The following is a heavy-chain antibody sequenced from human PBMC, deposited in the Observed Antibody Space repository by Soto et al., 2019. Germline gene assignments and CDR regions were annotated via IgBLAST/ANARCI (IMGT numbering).Heavy chain of an antibody. CDR3: AKDLDTAMVYYFDY. J-gene: IGHJ4*02. V-gene: IGHV3-23*01. Sequence: GGFLRLSCAASGFTFSSYAMSWVRQAPGKGLEWVSAISGSGGSTYYADSVKGRFTISRDNSKNTLYLQMNSLRAEDTAVYYSAKDLDTAMVYYFDYWGQGTLVTVSS. CDR1: GFTFSSYA. D-gene: IGHD5-18*01. CDR2: ISGSGGST.